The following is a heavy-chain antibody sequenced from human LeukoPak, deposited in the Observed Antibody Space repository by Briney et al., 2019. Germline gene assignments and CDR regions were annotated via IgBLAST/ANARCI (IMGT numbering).Heavy chain of an antibody. CDR2: INSDGSST. V-gene: IGHV3-74*01. CDR3: AKDVRLLWFGELWDLFDP. J-gene: IGHJ5*02. Sequence: TGGSLRLSCAASGFTFSSYWMHWVRQAPGKGLVWVSRINSDGSSTSYADSVKGRFTISRDNAKNTLYLQMNSLRAEDTAVYYCAKDVRLLWFGELWDLFDPWGQGTLVTVSS. CDR1: GFTFSSYW. D-gene: IGHD3-10*01.